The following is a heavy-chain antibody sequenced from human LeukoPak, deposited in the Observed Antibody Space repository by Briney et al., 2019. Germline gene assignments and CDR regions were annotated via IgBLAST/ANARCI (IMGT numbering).Heavy chain of an antibody. V-gene: IGHV4-39*07. CDR2: IHYSGST. Sequence: SETLSFTCTVSGGSISSSAYYWGWVRQPPGKGLEWIGSIHYSGSTYHNPSLKSRVTISVDTSKNQFSLKVSSVTAADTAVYYCARGSPYGYWGQGTLVTVSS. CDR1: GGSISSSAYY. D-gene: IGHD4-17*01. J-gene: IGHJ4*02. CDR3: ARGSPYGY.